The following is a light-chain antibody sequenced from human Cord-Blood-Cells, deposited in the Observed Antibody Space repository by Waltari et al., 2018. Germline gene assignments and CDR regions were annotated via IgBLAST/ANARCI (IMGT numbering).Light chain of an antibody. CDR3: QQYYSTPRT. J-gene: IGKJ1*01. CDR1: QSVLYSSNNKNY. CDR2: WAS. V-gene: IGKV4-1*01. Sequence: DIVMTQSPDSLAVSLGERATINCKSSQSVLYSSNNKNYLAGYQQKPGQPPSLLIYWASTRESGVPDRFSGSGSGTDFTLTISSLQAEDVAVYYCQQYYSTPRTFGQGTKVEIK.